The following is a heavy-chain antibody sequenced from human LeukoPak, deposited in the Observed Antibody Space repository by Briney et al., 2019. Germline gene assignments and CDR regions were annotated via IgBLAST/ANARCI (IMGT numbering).Heavy chain of an antibody. J-gene: IGHJ5*02. CDR1: GGTFSSYA. Sequence: GASVKVSCKASGGTFSSYAISWVRQAPGRGLEWMGGIIPIFGTANYAQKFQGRVTITTDESTSTAYMELSSLRSEDTAVYYCARSSYDSSGYYYMYWFDPWGQGTLVTVSS. CDR2: IIPIFGTA. V-gene: IGHV1-69*05. D-gene: IGHD3-22*01. CDR3: ARSSYDSSGYYYMYWFDP.